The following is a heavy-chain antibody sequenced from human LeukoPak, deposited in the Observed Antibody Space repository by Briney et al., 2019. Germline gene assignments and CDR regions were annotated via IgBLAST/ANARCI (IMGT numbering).Heavy chain of an antibody. Sequence: GGSLRLSCAASGITVSSNYMSWVRQAPGKGLECVSLISGGGSTYHADSVKGRFTISRDNSKNTLYLQMNNVRGEDTAVYYCARPHSSSWNHAFVIWGQGTVVAVSS. CDR1: GITVSSNY. J-gene: IGHJ3*02. CDR3: ARPHSSSWNHAFVI. D-gene: IGHD6-13*01. V-gene: IGHV3-53*01. CDR2: ISGGGST.